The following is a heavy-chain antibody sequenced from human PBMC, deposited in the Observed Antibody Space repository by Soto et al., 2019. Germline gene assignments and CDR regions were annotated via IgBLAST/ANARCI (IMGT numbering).Heavy chain of an antibody. D-gene: IGHD5-18*01. Sequence: EVQLVESGGGLVKPGGSLRLSCAASGFTFSNAWMNWVRQAPGKGLEWVGRIKSKTDGGTTDYAAPVKGRFTISRDDSKNTLYLQMNSLKTEDTAVYYCTTAIQLWLYGVVGYWGQGTLVTVSS. J-gene: IGHJ4*02. CDR2: IKSKTDGGTT. V-gene: IGHV3-15*07. CDR3: TTAIQLWLYGVVGY. CDR1: GFTFSNAW.